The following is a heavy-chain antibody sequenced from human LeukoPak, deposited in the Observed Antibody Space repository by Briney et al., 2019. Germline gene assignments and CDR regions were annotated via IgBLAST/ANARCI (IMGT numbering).Heavy chain of an antibody. V-gene: IGHV3-33*01. Sequence: GGSLRLSCAASGFTFSVYGMRWVRQAPGKGLEWVAVMWYDGSKEYYADSVKGRSTISRDTSTNMLYLQMNSLRAEDTAVYYCARELGSGTFDYWGQGTLVTVSS. J-gene: IGHJ4*02. D-gene: IGHD6-19*01. CDR3: ARELGSGTFDY. CDR1: GFTFSVYG. CDR2: MWYDGSKE.